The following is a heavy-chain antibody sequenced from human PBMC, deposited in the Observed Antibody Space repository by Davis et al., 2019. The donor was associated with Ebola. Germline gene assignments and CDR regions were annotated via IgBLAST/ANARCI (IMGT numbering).Heavy chain of an antibody. V-gene: IGHV1-46*01. CDR3: AREVYSTFDY. D-gene: IGHD6-13*01. CDR2: INPSGGST. CDR1: GYTFTSYY. Sequence: AASVKVSCKASGYTFTSYYMHWVRQAPGQGLEWMGIINPSGGSTSYAQKFQGRVTITADESTSTAYMELSSLRSEDTAVYYCAREVYSTFDYWGQGTLVTVSS. J-gene: IGHJ4*02.